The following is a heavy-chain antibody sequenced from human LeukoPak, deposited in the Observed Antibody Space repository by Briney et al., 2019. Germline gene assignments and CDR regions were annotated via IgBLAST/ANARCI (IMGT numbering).Heavy chain of an antibody. Sequence: SETLSLTCTVSGGSISSYYWSWIRQPPGKGLEWIGYIYYSGSTNYSPSLKSRVTISVDTSKNQFSLKLSSVTAADTAVYYCARADSSSWYEDYYYYYMDVWGKGTTVTVSS. CDR1: GGSISSYY. CDR3: ARADSSSWYEDYYYYYMDV. D-gene: IGHD6-13*01. CDR2: IYYSGST. V-gene: IGHV4-59*01. J-gene: IGHJ6*03.